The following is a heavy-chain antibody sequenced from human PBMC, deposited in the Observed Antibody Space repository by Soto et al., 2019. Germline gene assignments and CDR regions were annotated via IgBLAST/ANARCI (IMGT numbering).Heavy chain of an antibody. V-gene: IGHV3-48*01. CDR1: GFTFSSYS. CDR3: ARDSVGAATDDYYYYMDV. D-gene: IGHD6-13*01. J-gene: IGHJ6*03. Sequence: EVQLVESGGGLVQPGGSLRLSCAGSGFTFSSYSMNWVRQAPGKGLEWVSYISSSSNTIYYADSVKGRFTISRDNAKTSLYLQMNSLRAEDTAVYYCARDSVGAATDDYYYYMDVWGKGTTVTVSS. CDR2: ISSSSNTI.